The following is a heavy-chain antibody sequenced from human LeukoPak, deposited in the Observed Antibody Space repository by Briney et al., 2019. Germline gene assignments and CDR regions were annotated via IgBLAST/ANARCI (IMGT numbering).Heavy chain of an antibody. CDR2: IYSTGST. D-gene: IGHD3-10*01. CDR3: ARGSYVTMVRGAYMDV. Sequence: PSETLSLTCTVSGGSISSYYWSWIRQPAGEGLEWIGHIYSTGSTNYNPSLKSRVTLSVDRSKNQFSLRLNSVTAADTAVYYCARGSYVTMVRGAYMDVWGKGTTVTISS. CDR1: GGSISSYY. J-gene: IGHJ6*03. V-gene: IGHV4-4*07.